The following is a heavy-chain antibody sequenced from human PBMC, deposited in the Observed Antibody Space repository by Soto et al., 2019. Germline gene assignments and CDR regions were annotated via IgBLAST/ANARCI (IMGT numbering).Heavy chain of an antibody. J-gene: IGHJ3*02. D-gene: IGHD2-2*01. CDR2: VSWNSGST. Sequence: EVQLVESGGGLVQPGRSLRLSCAASGFTIDDYAMHWVRQPPGKGLEWVSGVSWNSGSTGYADSVKGRFTISRDNAKNSLYLQTNSLRAEDTALYYCVKGGSAPVAMLDAFDIWGQGTMVTVSS. CDR3: VKGGSAPVAMLDAFDI. V-gene: IGHV3-9*01. CDR1: GFTIDDYA.